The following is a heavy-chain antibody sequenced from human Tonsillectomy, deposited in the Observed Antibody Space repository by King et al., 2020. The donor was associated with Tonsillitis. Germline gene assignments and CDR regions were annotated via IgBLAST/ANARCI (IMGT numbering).Heavy chain of an antibody. J-gene: IGHJ4*02. D-gene: IGHD1-26*01. CDR1: GGSVSSGSYY. CDR2: IYYSGST. CDR3: ARMDCGSYGWADY. Sequence: VQLQESGPGLVKPSETLSLTCTVSGGSVSSGSYYWSWIRQPPGKGLEWIGYIYYSGSTNYNPSLKSRVTISVDTSKNQFSLKLSSVTAADAAVYYCARMDCGSYGWADYWGQGTLVTVSS. V-gene: IGHV4-61*01.